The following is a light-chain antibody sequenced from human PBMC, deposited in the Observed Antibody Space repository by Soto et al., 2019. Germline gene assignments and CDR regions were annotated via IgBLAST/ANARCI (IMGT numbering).Light chain of an antibody. CDR1: QSISSS. Sequence: DIQMTQSPSSLSASVGDRVTLTCRASQSISSSLNWYHQKPGKAPKLLIYAASTLQSGVPSRFSGSGSGTDFTLTISSLQPEDFATYYCQQSYSTPYTFGQGTKVEIK. CDR2: AAS. J-gene: IGKJ2*01. V-gene: IGKV1-39*01. CDR3: QQSYSTPYT.